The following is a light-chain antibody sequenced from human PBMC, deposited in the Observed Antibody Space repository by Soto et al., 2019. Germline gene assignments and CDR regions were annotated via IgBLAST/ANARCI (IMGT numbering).Light chain of an antibody. Sequence: QCLLTQRPSVSAAPGQKFNISCSGSISNMRNNYVSWYVQVPGTAPKLLIYDNNKRPSWTPDRFSGSKSGTSATLCITGLQTGDEADYYCRTWDSSLSAYVFGTGTKVTVL. CDR2: DNN. V-gene: IGLV1-51*01. J-gene: IGLJ1*01. CDR1: ISNMRNNY. CDR3: RTWDSSLSAYV.